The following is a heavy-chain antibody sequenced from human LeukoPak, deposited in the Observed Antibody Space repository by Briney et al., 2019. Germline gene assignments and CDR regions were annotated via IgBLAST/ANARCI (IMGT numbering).Heavy chain of an antibody. J-gene: IGHJ4*02. Sequence: GGPLRLSCIGAGFNFSYYAIYWVRQAPGKGLEWVAVVSYDGNDGYYADSVKGRFSISRDNSQSTVTLQMNNLRFDDTAIYYCAKLAWNDGSYYFDYWGQGTLVTVSS. CDR2: VSYDGNDG. CDR1: GFNFSYYA. CDR3: AKLAWNDGSYYFDY. D-gene: IGHD1-1*01. V-gene: IGHV3-30*18.